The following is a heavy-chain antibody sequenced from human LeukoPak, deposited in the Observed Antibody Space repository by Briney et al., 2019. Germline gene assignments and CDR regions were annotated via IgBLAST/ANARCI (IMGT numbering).Heavy chain of an antibody. D-gene: IGHD6-13*01. J-gene: IGHJ4*02. V-gene: IGHV1-2*02. Sequence: ASVKVSCKASGYTFTDYYMHWVRQAPGQGLEWMGWINPNSGGTNYAQKFQGRVTMTRDTSISTAYMELSRLRSDDTAVYYCASVYSSSEGFDYWGQGTLVTVSS. CDR2: INPNSGGT. CDR3: ASVYSSSEGFDY. CDR1: GYTFTDYY.